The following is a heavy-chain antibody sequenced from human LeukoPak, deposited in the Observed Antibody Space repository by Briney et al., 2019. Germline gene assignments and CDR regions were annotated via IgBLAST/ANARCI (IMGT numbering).Heavy chain of an antibody. V-gene: IGHV1-2*02. CDR2: INPNSGGT. CDR3: ARDVGRYCSSTSCYTDWFDP. J-gene: IGHJ5*02. Sequence: GASVKVSCKASGYTFTGYYMHWVRQAPGQGLEWMGWINPNSGGTNYAQKFQGMVTMTRDTSISTAYMELSGLRPDDTAVYYCARDVGRYCSSTSCYTDWFDPWGQGTLVTVSS. CDR1: GYTFTGYY. D-gene: IGHD2-2*02.